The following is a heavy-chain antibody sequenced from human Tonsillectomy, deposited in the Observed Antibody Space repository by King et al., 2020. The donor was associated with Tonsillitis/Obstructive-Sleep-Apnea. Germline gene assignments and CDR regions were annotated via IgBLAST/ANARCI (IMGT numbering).Heavy chain of an antibody. J-gene: IGHJ4*02. CDR3: ARSITTSYFDY. Sequence: VKLQQWGAGLLKPSETLSLTCAVYGGSFSGYYWSWIRQPPGKGLEWIGEINHSGSTNYNPSLKSRVTISVDTSKNQFSLKLSSVTAADTAVYYCARSITTSYFDYWGQGTLVTVSS. V-gene: IGHV4-34*01. CDR1: GGSFSGYY. D-gene: IGHD2-2*01. CDR2: INHSGST.